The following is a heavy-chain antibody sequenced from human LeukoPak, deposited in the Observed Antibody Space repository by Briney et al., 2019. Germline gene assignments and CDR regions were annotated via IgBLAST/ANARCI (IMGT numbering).Heavy chain of an antibody. Sequence: ASVKVSCKVSGHTFTGYYMHWVRQAPGQGLEWMGRINPNSGGTNYAQKFQGRVTMTRDTSISTAYMELSRLRSDDTAVYYCARERSGIVVVTAPFDYWGQGTLVTVSS. CDR2: INPNSGGT. D-gene: IGHD2-21*02. CDR1: GHTFTGYY. CDR3: ARERSGIVVVTAPFDY. V-gene: IGHV1-2*06. J-gene: IGHJ4*02.